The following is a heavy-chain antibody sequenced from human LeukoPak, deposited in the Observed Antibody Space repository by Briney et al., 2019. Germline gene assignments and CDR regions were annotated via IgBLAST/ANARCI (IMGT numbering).Heavy chain of an antibody. J-gene: IGHJ3*02. CDR2: ISYDGSNK. CDR3: ARAGLFDT. V-gene: IGHV3-30*04. Sequence: PGRSLSLSCAASGFTFSSYAMHWVRQAPGKGLEWVAVISYDGSNKYYADSVKGRFTISRDNSKNTLYLQMNSLRAEDTAVYYCARAGLFDTWGQGTMVTVSS. CDR1: GFTFSSYA.